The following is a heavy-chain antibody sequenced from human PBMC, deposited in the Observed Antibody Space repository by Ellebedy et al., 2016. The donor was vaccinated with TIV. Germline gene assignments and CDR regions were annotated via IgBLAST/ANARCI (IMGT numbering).Heavy chain of an antibody. CDR1: GFTVSSNY. Sequence: PGGSLRLSCAASGFTVSSNYMSWVRQAPGKGLEWVSVIDSGGSTYYADSVKGRFTISRDNSKNTLYLQMNSLRAEDTAVDYCAIGSSGWTIFDYWGQGTLVTVSS. D-gene: IGHD6-19*01. CDR3: AIGSSGWTIFDY. CDR2: IDSGGST. V-gene: IGHV3-53*01. J-gene: IGHJ4*02.